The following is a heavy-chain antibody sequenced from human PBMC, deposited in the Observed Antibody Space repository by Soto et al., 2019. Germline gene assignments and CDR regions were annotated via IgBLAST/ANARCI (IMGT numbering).Heavy chain of an antibody. Sequence: AGSLRLSCAASGFTFSSYAMSWVRQAPGKGLEWVSAISGSGGSTYYADSVKGRFTISRDNSKNTLYLQMNSLRAEDTAVYYCAKGSLYSSGRTNWFDPWGQGTLVTVSS. CDR2: ISGSGGST. D-gene: IGHD6-19*01. CDR3: AKGSLYSSGRTNWFDP. J-gene: IGHJ5*02. CDR1: GFTFSSYA. V-gene: IGHV3-23*01.